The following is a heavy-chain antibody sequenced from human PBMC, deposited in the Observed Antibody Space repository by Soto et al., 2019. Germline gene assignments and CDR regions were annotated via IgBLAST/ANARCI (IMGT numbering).Heavy chain of an antibody. D-gene: IGHD4-17*01. CDR3: AGRSRAAYGDYGEDFDY. CDR2: IYPGDSDT. Sequence: GESLKISCKGSGYSFTSYWIGWVRQMPGKGLEWMGIIYPGDSDTRYSPSFQGQVTISADKSISTAYLQWSSLKASDTAMYYWAGRSRAAYGDYGEDFDYWGQGTLVTVSS. CDR1: GYSFTSYW. V-gene: IGHV5-51*01. J-gene: IGHJ4*02.